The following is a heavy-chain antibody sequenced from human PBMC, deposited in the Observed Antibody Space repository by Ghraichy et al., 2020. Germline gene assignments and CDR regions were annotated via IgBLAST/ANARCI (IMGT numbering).Heavy chain of an antibody. Sequence: GESLRLSCVGSGFTFSGYSMNWVRQSPGKGLEWVAYITSSGRFISYADSVKGRFTISRDNAQNSLSLQMNSLRDEDTALYFCARGSTVVRFYYYDGMDVWGQGTTGTVSS. D-gene: IGHD4-23*01. J-gene: IGHJ6*02. CDR3: ARGSTVVRFYYYDGMDV. V-gene: IGHV3-48*02. CDR1: GFTFSGYS. CDR2: ITSSGRFI.